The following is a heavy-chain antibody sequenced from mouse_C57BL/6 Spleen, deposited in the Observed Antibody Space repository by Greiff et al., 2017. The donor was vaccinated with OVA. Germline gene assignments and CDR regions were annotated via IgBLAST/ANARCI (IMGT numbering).Heavy chain of an antibody. J-gene: IGHJ4*01. CDR2: ISYDGST. CDR3: ARGDSAMDY. CDR1: GYSITSGYH. V-gene: IGHV3-6*01. Sequence: DVQLQESGPGLVKPSPSLSLSCSVTGYSITSGYHRNWLRQFPGNKLEWMGYISYDGSTNYNPSLKNRISITRYTYKNQFFLKLNSVTAEDAATYYSARGDSAMDYWGQGTSVTVSS.